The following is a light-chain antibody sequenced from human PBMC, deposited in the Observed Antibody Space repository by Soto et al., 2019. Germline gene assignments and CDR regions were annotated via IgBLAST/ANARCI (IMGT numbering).Light chain of an antibody. Sequence: AIQMTQSPSSLSASVGDRVTITCRASQGIRNDLDWFQQKPGTAPKLLIYAASNLQSGVPARFNGSGSGTDFTLTSSSLQPEDFATYYCLQKYFYPFTFGPGTKVYIK. CDR3: LQKYFYPFT. V-gene: IGKV1-6*01. J-gene: IGKJ3*01. CDR1: QGIRND. CDR2: AAS.